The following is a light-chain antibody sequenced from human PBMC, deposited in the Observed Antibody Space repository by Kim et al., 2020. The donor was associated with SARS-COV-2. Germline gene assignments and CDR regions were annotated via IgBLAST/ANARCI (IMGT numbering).Light chain of an antibody. CDR1: QTVSRNQ. CDR2: AAS. Sequence: LAPGDSATLSCRASQTVSRNQLAWYQQKPGQPPRLLIYAASSRATGIPDRFSGSGSGTDFSLTISRLEPEDCAVYYCQQYGNSRTFGQGTKVDIK. V-gene: IGKV3-20*01. CDR3: QQYGNSRT. J-gene: IGKJ1*01.